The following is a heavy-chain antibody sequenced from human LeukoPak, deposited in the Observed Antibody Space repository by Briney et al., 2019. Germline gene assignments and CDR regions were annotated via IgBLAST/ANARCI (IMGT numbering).Heavy chain of an antibody. V-gene: IGHV4-30-4*01. D-gene: IGHD3-3*01. CDR3: TRAYWIGFHFDS. Sequence: SETLSLTCSVSGGSISSGDYFWTWIRQPPGKGLEYIGYIYYSGTTYYNPSLKSRITMSVDMSANQFSLRLTSVSAADTAVYYCTRAYWIGFHFDSWGQGILVSVSS. CDR2: IYYSGTT. J-gene: IGHJ4*02. CDR1: GGSISSGDYF.